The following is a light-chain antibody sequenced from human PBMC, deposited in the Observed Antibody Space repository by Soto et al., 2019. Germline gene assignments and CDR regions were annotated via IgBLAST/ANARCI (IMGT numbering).Light chain of an antibody. CDR1: QSVGSY. Sequence: EIVVTQSPATLSLSPGERATLSCRTSQSVGSYLAWYQKKPGKAPRLLIYDASNRATGIPARFSGSGSGRDFTLPISSLEPEDFAVYSCQQRSTWPPLSFGGGTQVEIK. CDR3: QQRSTWPPLS. J-gene: IGKJ4*01. V-gene: IGKV3-11*02. CDR2: DAS.